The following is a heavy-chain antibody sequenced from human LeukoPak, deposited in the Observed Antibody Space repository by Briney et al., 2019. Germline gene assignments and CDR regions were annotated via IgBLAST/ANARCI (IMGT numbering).Heavy chain of an antibody. Sequence: PGGSLRLSCAASGFTFSTHWMHWVRQAPGKGPVWVSRINNDGSSTSYADSVKGRFTISRDNAKNTLYLQMNSLRVEDTAVYYCVRSCSISIRCYGWFDPWGQGTLVTVSS. CDR1: GFTFSTHW. D-gene: IGHD2-2*01. CDR2: INNDGSST. CDR3: VRSCSISIRCYGWFDP. J-gene: IGHJ5*02. V-gene: IGHV3-74*01.